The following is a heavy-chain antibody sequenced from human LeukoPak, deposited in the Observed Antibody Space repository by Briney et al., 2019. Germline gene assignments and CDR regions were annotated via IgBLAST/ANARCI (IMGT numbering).Heavy chain of an antibody. D-gene: IGHD6-13*01. CDR3: AKVYGGYSSSWVGEPRFDP. V-gene: IGHV7-4-1*02. CDR2: INTNTGNP. CDR1: GYTFTSYA. J-gene: IGHJ5*02. Sequence: ASVKVSCTASGYTFTSYAMNWVRQAPGQGLEWMGWINTNTGNPTYAQGFTGRFVFSLDTSVSTAYLQISSLKAEDTAVYYCAKVYGGYSSSWVGEPRFDPWGQGTLVTVSS.